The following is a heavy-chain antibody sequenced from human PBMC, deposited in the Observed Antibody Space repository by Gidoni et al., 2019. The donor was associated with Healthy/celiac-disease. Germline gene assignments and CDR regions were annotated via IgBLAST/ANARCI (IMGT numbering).Heavy chain of an antibody. CDR2: IDPGDSDT. Sequence: EVQLVQSGSEVKKPGASLKISCKGSGYSFTSYWIGWVRQMPGKGLEWMGIIDPGDSDTRYSPSFQGQVTISADKSISTAYLQWSSLKASDTAMYYCARGRYCSGGSCYRYFQHWGQGTLVTVSS. V-gene: IGHV5-51*01. D-gene: IGHD2-15*01. J-gene: IGHJ1*01. CDR3: ARGRYCSGGSCYRYFQH. CDR1: GYSFTSYW.